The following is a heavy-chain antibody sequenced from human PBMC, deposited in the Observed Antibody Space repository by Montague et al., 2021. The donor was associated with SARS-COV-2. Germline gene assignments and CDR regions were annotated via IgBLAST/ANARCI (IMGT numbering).Heavy chain of an antibody. V-gene: IGHV4-34*01. J-gene: IGHJ6*02. Sequence: SETLSLTCAVYGGSFSVYYWSWLRQSPRSGLEWIAEINHSGTANYNPSLESRVSISVDTSKNQFTLKLTSVTAADTAVYYCARHDNSGTYPMDVWAKGPQSPSP. CDR2: INHSGTA. D-gene: IGHD3-10*01. CDR1: GGSFSVYY. CDR3: ARHDNSGTYPMDV.